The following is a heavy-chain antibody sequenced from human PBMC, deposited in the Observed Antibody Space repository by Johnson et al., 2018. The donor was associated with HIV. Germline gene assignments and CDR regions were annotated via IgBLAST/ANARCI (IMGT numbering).Heavy chain of an antibody. CDR3: ARSCRDGYTCNAFDI. V-gene: IGHV3-7*01. CDR1: W. D-gene: IGHD5-24*01. Sequence: WMSWVRQAPGKGLEWVANIKQAGSEKYYVDSVKGRFTISRDNSKTSLSLQMNSLRTEDTAVYYCARSCRDGYTCNAFDIWGQGTMVTVSS. CDR2: IKQAGSEK. J-gene: IGHJ3*02.